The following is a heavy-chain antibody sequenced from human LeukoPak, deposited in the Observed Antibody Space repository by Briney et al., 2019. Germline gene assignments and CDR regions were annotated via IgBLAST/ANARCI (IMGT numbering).Heavy chain of an antibody. Sequence: GGSLRLSCAASGFTFSSSNMNWVRQAPGKGLEWVSYIETSSSPIYYTDSVKGRFTISRDNAKNSLYLQMNSLRAEDTAVYYCARDNWGLDYRGQGTLVTVSS. CDR2: IETSSSPI. V-gene: IGHV3-48*01. CDR1: GFTFSSSN. CDR3: ARDNWGLDY. D-gene: IGHD7-27*01. J-gene: IGHJ4*02.